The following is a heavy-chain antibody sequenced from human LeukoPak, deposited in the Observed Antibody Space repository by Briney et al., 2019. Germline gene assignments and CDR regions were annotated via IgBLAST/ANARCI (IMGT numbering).Heavy chain of an antibody. V-gene: IGHV3-74*01. CDR3: ARGSSSSEYFQH. D-gene: IGHD6-6*01. Sequence: GGSLRLSCAASGFTFSSYWMHWVRHAPGKGLVWVSRINTDGSSTSYADSVKGRFTISRDNAKNTLYLQMNSLRAEDTAVYYCARGSSSSEYFQHWGQGTLVTVSS. CDR2: INTDGSST. J-gene: IGHJ1*01. CDR1: GFTFSSYW.